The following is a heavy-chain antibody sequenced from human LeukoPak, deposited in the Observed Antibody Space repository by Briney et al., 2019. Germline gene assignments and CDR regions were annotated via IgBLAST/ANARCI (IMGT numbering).Heavy chain of an antibody. CDR3: ARSGYCTSTSCLNGGGAFDI. D-gene: IGHD2-2*01. CDR1: GFAFTSKS. CDR2: ISSSSSPI. J-gene: IGHJ3*02. V-gene: IGHV3-48*04. Sequence: GGSLRLSCAASGFAFTSKSMHWVRQAPGKGLEWVSYISSSSSPIYYADSVKGRFTVSRDNAKNSLYLQMNSLRAEDAAVYYCARSGYCTSTSCLNGGGAFDIWGQGTMVTVSS.